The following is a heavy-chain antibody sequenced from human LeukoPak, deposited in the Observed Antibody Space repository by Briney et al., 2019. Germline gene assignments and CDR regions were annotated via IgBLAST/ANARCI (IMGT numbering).Heavy chain of an antibody. Sequence: ASVKVSCKAFGFTFTTHAIHWVRQAPGQRLEWMGWINAGNGNTKYSQNFQGRLSITRDTSASTAYMELSSLRAEDTAVYYCAKGSRYFDWLLALVYYYGMDVWGQGTTVTVSS. D-gene: IGHD3-9*01. CDR2: INAGNGNT. CDR3: AKGSRYFDWLLALVYYYGMDV. J-gene: IGHJ6*02. CDR1: GFTFTTHA. V-gene: IGHV1-3*01.